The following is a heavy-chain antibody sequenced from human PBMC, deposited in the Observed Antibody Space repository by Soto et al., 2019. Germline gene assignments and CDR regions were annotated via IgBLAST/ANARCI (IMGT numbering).Heavy chain of an antibody. CDR3: ARQGKDGYVRLDY. J-gene: IGHJ4*02. CDR2: TYYSGRT. V-gene: IGHV4-39*01. Sequence: SETLSLTCTVSGGSISSSSYYWGWIRQPPGKGREWIGSTYYSGRTYYNPSLKSRSTISVDTSKNQFSLTLSSVTAADTAVYYCARQGKDGYVRLDYWGQGTLVTVSS. CDR1: GGSISSSSYY. D-gene: IGHD5-12*01.